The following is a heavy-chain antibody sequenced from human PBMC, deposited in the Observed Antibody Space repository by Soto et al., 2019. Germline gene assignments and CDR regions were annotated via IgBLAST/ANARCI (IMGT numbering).Heavy chain of an antibody. CDR1: GFTFSSYW. Sequence: GGSLRLSCAASGFTFSSYWMSWVRQAPGKGLEWVANIKQDGSEKYYVDSVKGRFTISRDNAKNSPYLQMNSLRAEDTAVYYCAREGSSWYEDYWGQGTLVTVSS. J-gene: IGHJ4*02. CDR2: IKQDGSEK. CDR3: AREGSSWYEDY. D-gene: IGHD6-13*01. V-gene: IGHV3-7*01.